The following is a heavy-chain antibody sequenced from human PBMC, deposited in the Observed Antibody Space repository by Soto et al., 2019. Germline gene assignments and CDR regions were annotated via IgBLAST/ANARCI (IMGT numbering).Heavy chain of an antibody. D-gene: IGHD2-2*01. J-gene: IGHJ6*03. CDR1: GFTFSSYA. CDR2: ISGSGGST. Sequence: EVQLLESGGGLVQPGGSLRLSCAASGFTFSSYAMSWVRQAPGKGLEWVSAISGSGGSTYYADSVKGRFTISRDNSKNPLYLQMNRLRAEDTAVYYCAKDGCSSTSCFGNYYYYMDVWGKGTTVTVSS. V-gene: IGHV3-23*01. CDR3: AKDGCSSTSCFGNYYYYMDV.